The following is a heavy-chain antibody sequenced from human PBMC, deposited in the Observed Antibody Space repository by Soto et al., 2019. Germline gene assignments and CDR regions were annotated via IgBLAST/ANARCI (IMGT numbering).Heavy chain of an antibody. J-gene: IGHJ4*02. V-gene: IGHV4-61*08. CDR3: AREDGSGSYYTY. CDR2: IYYSGST. D-gene: IGHD3-10*01. CDR1: GGSISSGGYY. Sequence: SETLSLTWTVSGGSISSGGYYWSRIRQHPGKGLEWIGYIYYSGSTNYNPSLKSRVTISVDTSKNQFSLKLSSVTAADTAVYYCAREDGSGSYYTYWGQGTLVTVSS.